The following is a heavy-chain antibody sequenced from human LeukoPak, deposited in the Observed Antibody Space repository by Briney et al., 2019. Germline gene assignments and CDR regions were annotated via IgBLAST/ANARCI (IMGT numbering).Heavy chain of an antibody. CDR3: ARSTTVTKATFDY. J-gene: IGHJ4*02. CDR1: GYSFTSYW. D-gene: IGHD4-17*01. CDR2: IYPGDSDT. Sequence: GESLKISCKGSGYSFTSYWIGWVRQMPGKGLECMGIIYPGDSDTRYSPSFQGQVTISADKSIRTAYLQWSSLKASDTAMYYCARSTTVTKATFDYWGQGTLVTVSS. V-gene: IGHV5-51*01.